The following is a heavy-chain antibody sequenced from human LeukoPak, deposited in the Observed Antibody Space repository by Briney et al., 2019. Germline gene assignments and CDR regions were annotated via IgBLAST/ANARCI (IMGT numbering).Heavy chain of an antibody. CDR1: GFTFSSYG. Sequence: PGRSLRLSCAASGFTFSSYGMHWVRQAPAEGLEWVAVISYDGSNKYYADSVKGRFTISRDNSKNTLYLQMNSLRAEDTAVYYCAKDGGTSGFDPWGQGTLVTVSS. V-gene: IGHV3-30*18. CDR2: ISYDGSNK. J-gene: IGHJ5*02. CDR3: AKDGGTSGFDP. D-gene: IGHD1-1*01.